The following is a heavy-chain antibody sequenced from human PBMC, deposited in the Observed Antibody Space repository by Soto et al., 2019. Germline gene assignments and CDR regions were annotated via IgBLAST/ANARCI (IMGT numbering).Heavy chain of an antibody. Sequence: GGSLRLSCATSGFTFSSYAMSWVRQAPGKGLEWVSAISGSGGSTYYADSVKGRFTISRDNSKNTLYLQMNSLRAEDTAVYYCAKDVRYSSSWYAFDIWGQGTMVTVSS. CDR1: GFTFSSYA. V-gene: IGHV3-23*01. CDR3: AKDVRYSSSWYAFDI. J-gene: IGHJ3*02. D-gene: IGHD6-13*01. CDR2: ISGSGGST.